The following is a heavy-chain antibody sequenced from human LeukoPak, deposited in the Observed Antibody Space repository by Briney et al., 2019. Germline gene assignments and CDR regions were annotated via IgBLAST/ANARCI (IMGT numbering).Heavy chain of an antibody. Sequence: SETLSLTCTVSGGFVSSGSYCWNWLRPPPGKGLEWIGYIYNIGNTNSNPNLRIPVTISVDTSQYPFSLKLGTAAAADSAVYYCARVDLRVTSCAFDIWGERTGVTVSS. V-gene: IGHV4-61*01. CDR2: IYNIGNT. CDR3: ARVDLRVTSCAFDI. D-gene: IGHD2-21*02. J-gene: IGHJ3*02. CDR1: GGFVSSGSYC.